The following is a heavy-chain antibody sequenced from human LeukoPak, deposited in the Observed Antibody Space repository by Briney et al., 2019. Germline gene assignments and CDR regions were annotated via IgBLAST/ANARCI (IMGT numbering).Heavy chain of an antibody. CDR3: ARDDTERGYCSGGSCRAPLYYYYYYMDV. CDR2: ISSSGSTI. CDR1: GFTFSSYG. Sequence: GGSLRLSCAVSGFTFSSYGMSWVRQAPGKGLEWVSYISSSGSTIYYADSVKGRLTISRDNAKNSLYLQMNSLRAEDTAVYYCARDDTERGYCSGGSCRAPLYYYYYYMDVWGKGTAVTISS. D-gene: IGHD2-15*01. V-gene: IGHV3-48*04. J-gene: IGHJ6*03.